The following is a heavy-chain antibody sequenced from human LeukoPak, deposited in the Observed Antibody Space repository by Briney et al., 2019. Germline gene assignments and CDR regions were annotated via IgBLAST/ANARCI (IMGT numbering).Heavy chain of an antibody. Sequence: GGSLRLSCAASGFTFSSYSMNWVRQAPGKGLEWVSSISSSSSYIYYADSVKGRFTISRGNAKNSLYLQMNSLRAEDTAVYYCARLSIAAAGDFDYWGQGTLVTVSS. V-gene: IGHV3-21*01. CDR2: ISSSSSYI. CDR1: GFTFSSYS. CDR3: ARLSIAAAGDFDY. D-gene: IGHD6-13*01. J-gene: IGHJ4*02.